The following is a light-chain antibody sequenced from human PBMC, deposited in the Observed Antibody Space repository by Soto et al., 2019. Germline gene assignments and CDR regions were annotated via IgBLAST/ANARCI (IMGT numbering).Light chain of an antibody. CDR2: GAF. CDR3: QQYNMWPNT. CDR1: QTVSSK. Sequence: EIVMTQSPATLSVSPGSIAALSFRASQTVSSKLAWYQQKPGQAPRLLIYGAFTRATGIPARFSGSGSGTEFALTISSLQSEDFAVYFCQQYNMWPNTFGQGTRLEIK. J-gene: IGKJ5*01. V-gene: IGKV3-15*01.